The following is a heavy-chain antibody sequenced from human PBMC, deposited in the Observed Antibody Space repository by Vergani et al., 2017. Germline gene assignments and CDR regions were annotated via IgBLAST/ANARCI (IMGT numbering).Heavy chain of an antibody. CDR3: ARDAGKTATKPYNYYYYMDV. CDR2: ISAYNGNT. J-gene: IGHJ6*03. CDR1: GYTFTSYG. D-gene: IGHD1-26*01. V-gene: IGHV1-18*01. Sequence: QVQLVQSGAEVKKPGASVKVSCKASGYTFTSYGISWVRQAPGQGLEWMGWISAYNGNTNYAQTLQGRVTMTTDTSRSTAYMELRSLRSDDTAVYYCARDAGKTATKPYNYYYYMDVWGKGTTVTVSS.